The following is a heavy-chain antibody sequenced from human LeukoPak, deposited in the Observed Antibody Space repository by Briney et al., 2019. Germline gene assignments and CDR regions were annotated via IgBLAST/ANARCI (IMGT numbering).Heavy chain of an antibody. CDR1: GFTFDDYA. V-gene: IGHV3-9*01. Sequence: PGRSLRLSCAASGFTFDDYAMHWVRQAPGKGLEWVSGISWNSGSIGYADSVKGRFTISRDNAKNSLYLQMNSLRAEDTAVYYCARVPGLNWGQGTLVTVSS. CDR2: ISWNSGSI. J-gene: IGHJ4*02. D-gene: IGHD1-14*01. CDR3: ARVPGLN.